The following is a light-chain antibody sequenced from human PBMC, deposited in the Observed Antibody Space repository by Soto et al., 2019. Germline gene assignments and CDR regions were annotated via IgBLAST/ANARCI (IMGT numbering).Light chain of an antibody. V-gene: IGKV3-11*01. J-gene: IGKJ3*01. Sequence: EIVLTQSPATLSLSPGERATLSCRASQSVSSYLAWYQQKPGQAPRLLIYDASNRATGIPARFSGSGSGTDFTRTISSLDLEDFAGYYCKKRIVFGPGTRVDIK. CDR2: DAS. CDR3: KKRIV. CDR1: QSVSSY.